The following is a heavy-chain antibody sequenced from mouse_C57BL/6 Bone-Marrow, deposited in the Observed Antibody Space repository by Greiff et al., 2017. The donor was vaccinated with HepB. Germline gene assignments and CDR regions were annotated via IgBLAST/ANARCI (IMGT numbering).Heavy chain of an antibody. Sequence: QVQLQQSGAELARPGASVKLSCKASGYTFTSYGISWVKQRTGQGLEWIGEIYPRSGNTYYNEKFKGKATLTADKSSSTAYMELRSLTSEDSAVYFCAREGSTMITTGSMDYWGQGTSVTVSS. CDR3: AREGSTMITTGSMDY. CDR2: IYPRSGNT. V-gene: IGHV1-81*01. J-gene: IGHJ4*01. CDR1: GYTFTSYG. D-gene: IGHD2-4*01.